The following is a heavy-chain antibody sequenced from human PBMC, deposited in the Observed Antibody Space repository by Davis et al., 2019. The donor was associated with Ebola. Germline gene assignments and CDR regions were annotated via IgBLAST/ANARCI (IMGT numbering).Heavy chain of an antibody. V-gene: IGHV4-34*01. J-gene: IGHJ6*04. CDR2: INHSGST. CDR1: GGSFSGYY. CDR3: ARGAARLGGDYGMDV. D-gene: IGHD6-6*01. Sequence: PSETLSLTCAVYGGSFSGYYWSWIRQPPGKGLEWIGEINHSGSTNYNPSLKSRVTISVDTSKNQFSLKLSSVTAADTAVYYCARGAARLGGDYGMDVWGKGTTVTVSS.